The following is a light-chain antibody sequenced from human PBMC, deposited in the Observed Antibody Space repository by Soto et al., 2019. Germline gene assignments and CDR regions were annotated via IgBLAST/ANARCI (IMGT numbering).Light chain of an antibody. CDR1: QSISSW. CDR2: KAS. Sequence: DIQMTQSPSTLSASVGDRVTITCRASQSISSWLAWYQQKPGKAPKVLIYKASSLERGVPARFSGSGSGTEFTLTISSLQPDDSATYYCQHYNSYPLTFDGGTKVEI. V-gene: IGKV1-5*03. J-gene: IGKJ4*01. CDR3: QHYNSYPLT.